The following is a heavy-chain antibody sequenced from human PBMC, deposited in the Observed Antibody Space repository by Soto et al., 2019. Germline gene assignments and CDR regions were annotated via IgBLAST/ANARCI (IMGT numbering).Heavy chain of an antibody. CDR3: ARGGRSGTFYYYYGMDV. Sequence: QVQLVQSGADVKKPGSSVKVSCKASGGTFSSYAISWVRQAPGQGLEWMGGIIPIFGTANYAQKFQGRVTITADESTSTAYMELSSLRSEDTAVYYCARGGRSGTFYYYYGMDVWGQGTTVTVSS. CDR1: GGTFSSYA. V-gene: IGHV1-69*12. CDR2: IIPIFGTA. J-gene: IGHJ6*02. D-gene: IGHD3-16*01.